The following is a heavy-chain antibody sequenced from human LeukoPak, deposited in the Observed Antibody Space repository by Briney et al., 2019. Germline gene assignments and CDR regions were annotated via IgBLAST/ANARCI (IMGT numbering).Heavy chain of an antibody. Sequence: SETLSLTCTVSGGSISSYYWSWIRQPPGKGLEWIGYIYYSGSTNYNPSLKSRVTISVDTSKNQFSLKLSSVTAADTAVYYCASGYSSGWYGSLGDSWFDPWGQGTLVTVSP. D-gene: IGHD6-19*01. V-gene: IGHV4-59*01. CDR3: ASGYSSGWYGSLGDSWFDP. J-gene: IGHJ5*02. CDR1: GGSISSYY. CDR2: IYYSGST.